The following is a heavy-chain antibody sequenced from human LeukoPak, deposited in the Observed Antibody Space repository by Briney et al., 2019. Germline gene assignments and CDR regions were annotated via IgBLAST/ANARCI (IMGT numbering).Heavy chain of an antibody. Sequence: GGSLRLSCAASGFTFSNYWMSWVRQAPGKGLEWVANIKQDGSQKNYVDSVKGRFTISRDNSKNTLYLQMNSLRAEDTAVYYCCAPGVAGTVAWGQGTLVTVSS. CDR3: CAPGVAGTVA. J-gene: IGHJ5*02. D-gene: IGHD6-19*01. CDR2: IKQDGSQK. V-gene: IGHV3-7*01. CDR1: GFTFSNYW.